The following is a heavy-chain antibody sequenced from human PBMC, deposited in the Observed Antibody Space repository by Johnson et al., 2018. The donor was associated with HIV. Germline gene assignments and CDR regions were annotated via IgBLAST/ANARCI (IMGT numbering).Heavy chain of an antibody. CDR1: GFTFSDYG. CDR2: ISWNRDRT. D-gene: IGHD3-9*01. Sequence: EVQVVESGGGVVQPGGSLRLSCAASGFTFSDYGMHWVRQAPGKGLEWVSRISWNRDRTDYADSVKGRFTISRDKAKNSLYLQMSSLRPEATALYYCAKGDLTGWSRDALDIRGQGTMVTVSS. J-gene: IGHJ3*02. CDR3: AKGDLTGWSRDALDI. V-gene: IGHV3-9*01.